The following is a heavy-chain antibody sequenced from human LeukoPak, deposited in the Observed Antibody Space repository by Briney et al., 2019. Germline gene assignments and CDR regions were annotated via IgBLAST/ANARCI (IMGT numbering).Heavy chain of an antibody. CDR3: ARVALTGYYKREVFFDY. CDR1: GGSISSYY. Sequence: PSETLSLTCTVSGGSISSYYWSWIRQPPGKGLEWIGYIYYSGSTNYNPSLKSRVTISVDTSKNQFSLKLSSVTAADTAVYYCARVALTGYYKREVFFDYWGQGTLVTVSS. CDR2: IYYSGST. V-gene: IGHV4-59*01. J-gene: IGHJ4*02. D-gene: IGHD3-9*01.